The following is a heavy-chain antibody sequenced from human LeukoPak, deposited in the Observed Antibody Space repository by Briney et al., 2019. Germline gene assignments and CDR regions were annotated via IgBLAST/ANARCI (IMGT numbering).Heavy chain of an antibody. CDR3: ARGGGLDV. Sequence: GGSLRLSCAASGFSFNNYAMSWARQAPGKGLEWVASISHNGNVNYYVDSVKGRFTISRDNAKNSLYLQMSNLRAEDTAVYFCARGGGLDVWGQGATVTVSS. CDR1: GFSFNNYA. J-gene: IGHJ6*02. V-gene: IGHV3-7*03. D-gene: IGHD3-16*01. CDR2: ISHNGNVN.